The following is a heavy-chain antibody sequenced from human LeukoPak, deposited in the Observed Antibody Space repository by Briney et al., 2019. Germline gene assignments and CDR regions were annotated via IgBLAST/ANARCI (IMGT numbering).Heavy chain of an antibody. J-gene: IGHJ5*02. CDR1: GFTFDDYA. CDR3: ARELKGELRYNWFDP. V-gene: IGHV3-9*01. CDR2: ISWNSGSI. D-gene: IGHD1-26*01. Sequence: GGSLRLSCAASGFTFDDYAMHWVRQAPGKGLEWVSGISWNSGSIGYADSVKGRFTISRDNAKNSLYLQMNSLRAEDTALYYCARELKGELRYNWFDPWGQGTLVTVSS.